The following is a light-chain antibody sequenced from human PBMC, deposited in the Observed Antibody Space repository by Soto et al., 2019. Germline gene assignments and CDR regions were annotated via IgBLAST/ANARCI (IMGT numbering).Light chain of an antibody. V-gene: IGKV1-33*01. J-gene: IGKJ5*01. CDR2: DAS. Sequence: DIQMTQSPSSLSASVGDRVTITCRASQGIGNYLVWFQQKPGKAPKLLIYDASNLETGVPSRFSGSGSGTDFTFTISSLQPEDIATYYCQQYDNLPYTFGQGTRLEIK. CDR1: QGIGNY. CDR3: QQYDNLPYT.